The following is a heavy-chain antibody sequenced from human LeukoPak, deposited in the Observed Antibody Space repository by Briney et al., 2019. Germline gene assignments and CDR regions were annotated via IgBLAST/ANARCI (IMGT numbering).Heavy chain of an antibody. CDR2: ISYDGSNK. J-gene: IGHJ5*02. V-gene: IGHV3-30*18. CDR1: GFTFSSYG. D-gene: IGHD6-19*01. Sequence: GGSLRLSCAASGFTFSSYGMHWVRQAPGKGLEWVAVISYDGSNKYYADSVKGRFTISRDNSKNTLYLQMNSLRAEDTAVYYCAKDWGSSGWYLDPWGQGTLVTVSS. CDR3: AKDWGSSGWYLDP.